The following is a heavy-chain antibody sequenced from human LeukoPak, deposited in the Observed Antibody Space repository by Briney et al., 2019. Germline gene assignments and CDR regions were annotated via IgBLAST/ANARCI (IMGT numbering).Heavy chain of an antibody. V-gene: IGHV4-34*01. Sequence: PSETLSLTCAVYGGSFSGYYWSWIRQPPGKGLEWIGEINHSGSTNYNPSLKSRVTISVDTSKNQFSLKLSSVTAADTAVYYCARGRGITIIGVVISPNFDYWGQGTLVTVSS. CDR2: INHSGST. J-gene: IGHJ4*02. CDR1: GGSFSGYY. D-gene: IGHD3-3*01. CDR3: ARGRGITIIGVVISPNFDY.